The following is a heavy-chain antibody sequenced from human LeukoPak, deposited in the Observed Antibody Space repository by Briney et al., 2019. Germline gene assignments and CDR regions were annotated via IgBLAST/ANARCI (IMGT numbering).Heavy chain of an antibody. Sequence: PSETLSLTCTVSGGSISSYCWSWIRQAPGKGLEWMGCIYYSGSTNDKPFLKSRVTISVDTSRNQFSLKLSSVPAADTAVYYCARQGGSSSWYHWFDHWGQGPLVTVSS. D-gene: IGHD6-13*01. J-gene: IGHJ5*02. CDR3: ARQGGSSSWYHWFDH. CDR1: GGSISSYC. CDR2: IYYSGST. V-gene: IGHV4-59*08.